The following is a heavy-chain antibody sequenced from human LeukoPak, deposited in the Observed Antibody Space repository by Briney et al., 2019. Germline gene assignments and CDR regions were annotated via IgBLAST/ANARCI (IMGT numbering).Heavy chain of an antibody. D-gene: IGHD6-19*01. V-gene: IGHV4-4*02. J-gene: IGHJ4*02. CDR3: ARGGGSDQYYFDN. CDR2: ISHSGTT. CDR1: GASISRPYW. Sequence: SETLSLTCGVSGASISRPYWWSWVRQPPGKGLEWIAEISHSGTTHYNPSLKSRVIISVDKSKNQVFLKLNSVTAADTAMYYCARGGGSDQYYFDNWGQGTLVTVSS.